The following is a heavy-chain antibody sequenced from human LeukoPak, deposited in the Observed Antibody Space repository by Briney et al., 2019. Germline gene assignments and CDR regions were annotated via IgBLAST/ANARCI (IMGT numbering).Heavy chain of an antibody. V-gene: IGHV1-2*02. CDR1: GYTFTGYY. Sequence: ASVTVSCKASGYTFTGYYMHWVRQAPGQGLEWMGWINPNSGGTNYAQKFQGRVTMTRDTSISTAYMELSRLRSDDTAVYYCARDKVWRDHYYFDYWGQGTLVTVSS. J-gene: IGHJ4*02. CDR2: INPNSGGT. CDR3: ARDKVWRDHYYFDY.